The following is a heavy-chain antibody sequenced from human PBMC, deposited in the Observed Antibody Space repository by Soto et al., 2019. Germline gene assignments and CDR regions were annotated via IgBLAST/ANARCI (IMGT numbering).Heavy chain of an antibody. CDR2: IIPILGTA. Sequence: QVQLVQSGAEVKKPGSSVKVSCKASGGTFSSYAISWVRQAPGQGLEWMGGIIPILGTANYAQKFQGRVTITADESTSTAYIELSSLRYMDRAVYYCAREGIAAAGFDAFDIWGQGTMVTVSS. D-gene: IGHD6-13*01. CDR3: AREGIAAAGFDAFDI. V-gene: IGHV1-69*01. J-gene: IGHJ3*02. CDR1: GGTFSSYA.